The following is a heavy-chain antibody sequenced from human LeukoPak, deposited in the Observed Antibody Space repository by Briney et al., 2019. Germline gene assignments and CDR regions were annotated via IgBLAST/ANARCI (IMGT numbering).Heavy chain of an antibody. Sequence: GGSLRLSCAASGLIVSANYMSWVRQAPGKGLEWLSIIHVGNGTYYADSVKGRFTISRDNSKNTVYLQMNSLRVEDTAVYYCAADWPLDHWGQGTLVTVSS. CDR3: AADWPLDH. D-gene: IGHD3/OR15-3a*01. CDR1: GLIVSANY. CDR2: IHVGNGT. J-gene: IGHJ4*02. V-gene: IGHV3-66*01.